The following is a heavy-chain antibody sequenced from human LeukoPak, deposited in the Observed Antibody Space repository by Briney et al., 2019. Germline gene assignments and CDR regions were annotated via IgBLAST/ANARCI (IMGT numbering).Heavy chain of an antibody. CDR1: GFTFDDYA. D-gene: IGHD1-26*01. V-gene: IGHV3-9*03. CDR3: AKALSGSHGDAFDI. CDR2: ISWNSGSI. J-gene: IGHJ3*02. Sequence: GGSLRLSCAASGFTFDDYAMHWVRQAPGKGLEWVSGISWNSGSIAYADSVKGRFTISRDNAKNSLYLQMNSLRVEDMALYYCAKALSGSHGDAFDIWGQGTMVTVSS.